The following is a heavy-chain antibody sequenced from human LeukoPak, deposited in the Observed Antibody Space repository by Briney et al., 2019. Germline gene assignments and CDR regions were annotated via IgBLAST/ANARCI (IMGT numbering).Heavy chain of an antibody. V-gene: IGHV3-21*01. J-gene: IGHJ3*02. CDR3: ARDHNYAFDI. Sequence: GGSLRLSCAASIFTFSSYSMNWVRQAPGKGLEWVSSISSSGSYIYYADSVKGRFTISRDDAKNLLYLQMNSLRAEDTALYYCARDHNYAFDIWGQGTMVTVSS. CDR1: IFTFSSYS. CDR2: ISSSGSYI. D-gene: IGHD5-24*01.